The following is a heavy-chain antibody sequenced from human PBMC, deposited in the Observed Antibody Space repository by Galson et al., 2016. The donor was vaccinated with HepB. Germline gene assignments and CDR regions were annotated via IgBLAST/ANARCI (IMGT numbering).Heavy chain of an antibody. D-gene: IGHD2-8*01. V-gene: IGHV5-51*01. CDR2: TYPDDSDT. CDR1: GYSFTSYW. CDR3: ARLSWDAKRLEY. J-gene: IGHJ4*02. Sequence: QSGAEVKRPGESLKISCKGSGYSFTSYWIGWVRQMPGEGLEWMGMTYPDDSDTRYSPSFQDQVTMSADKSINTAYLQWSSLKASDTAMYYCARLSWDAKRLEYWGEGTLVTVSS.